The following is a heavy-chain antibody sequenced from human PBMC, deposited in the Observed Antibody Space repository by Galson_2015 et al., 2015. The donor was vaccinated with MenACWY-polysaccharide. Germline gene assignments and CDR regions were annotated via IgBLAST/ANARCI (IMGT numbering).Heavy chain of an antibody. Sequence: SLRLSCAASGFTFSDYYMNWIRQALGKGLEWFSYISSSGGTIYYTDSVKGRFTISRDNAKNSLYLQMNSLRAEDTAVYYCARNDYGSGVDYWGQGTLVTVSS. J-gene: IGHJ4*02. CDR2: ISSSGGTI. V-gene: IGHV3-11*01. CDR3: ARNDYGSGVDY. CDR1: GFTFSDYY. D-gene: IGHD3-10*01.